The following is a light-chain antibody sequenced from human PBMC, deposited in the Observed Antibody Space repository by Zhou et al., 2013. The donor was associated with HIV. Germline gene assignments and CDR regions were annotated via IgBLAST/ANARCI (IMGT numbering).Light chain of an antibody. V-gene: IGKV1-39*01. Sequence: DIQMTQSPSSLSASVGDRVTMTCRASQSISRFLNWYQQKPGKAPKVLIYAASILQSGVPSRFSGSGSGTDFTLTISSLQPDDFATYYCQQHYDYPSITFGQGTRLEIK. CDR3: QQHYDYPSIT. CDR1: QSISRF. J-gene: IGKJ5*01. CDR2: AAS.